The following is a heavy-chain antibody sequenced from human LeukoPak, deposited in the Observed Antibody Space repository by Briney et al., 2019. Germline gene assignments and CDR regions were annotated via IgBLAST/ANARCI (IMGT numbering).Heavy chain of an antibody. J-gene: IGHJ6*03. CDR2: IYYSGST. CDR3: ARHCPSSYQLGYYYYMDV. Sequence: PSETLSLTCNVSGASISGSGYYWGWIRQPPGKGLEWIGSIYYSGSTYYNPSLKSRVTISVDTSKNQFSLKLSSVTAADTAVYYCARHCPSSYQLGYYYYMDVWGKGTTVTVSS. CDR1: GASISGSGYY. V-gene: IGHV4-39*01. D-gene: IGHD6-13*01.